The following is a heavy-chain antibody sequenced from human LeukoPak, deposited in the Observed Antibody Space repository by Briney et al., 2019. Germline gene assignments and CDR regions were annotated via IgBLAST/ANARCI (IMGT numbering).Heavy chain of an antibody. V-gene: IGHV3-21*01. CDR2: ISSSSSYI. CDR3: ARDGVGATAVFDY. CDR1: GFIFSSYS. Sequence: GGSLRLSCAASGFIFSSYSMNWVRQAPGKGLEWVSSISSSSSYIYYADSVKGRFTISRDNAKNSLYLQMNSLRAEDTAVYYCARDGVGATAVFDYWGQGTLVTVSS. D-gene: IGHD1-26*01. J-gene: IGHJ4*02.